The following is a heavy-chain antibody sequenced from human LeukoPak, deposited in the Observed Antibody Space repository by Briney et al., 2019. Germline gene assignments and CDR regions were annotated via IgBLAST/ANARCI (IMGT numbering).Heavy chain of an antibody. J-gene: IGHJ4*02. D-gene: IGHD5-12*01. CDR1: GFSIKIYE. Sequence: GGSLRLSCEASGFSIKIYEINWVRQAPGKALEWVSYISSRGTTMYYADSVKGRFTVSRDNAENSVYLQMNSVKAEDTAVYYCARENVNGYHSFDFWGQGTLVTVSS. CDR3: ARENVNGYHSFDF. CDR2: ISSRGTTM. V-gene: IGHV3-48*03.